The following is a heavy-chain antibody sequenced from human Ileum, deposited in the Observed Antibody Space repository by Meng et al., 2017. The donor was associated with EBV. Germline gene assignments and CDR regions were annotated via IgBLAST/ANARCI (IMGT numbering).Heavy chain of an antibody. CDR2: IYYRGNT. D-gene: IGHD4-17*01. CDR3: AIAYDYGDYEAFAY. Sequence: QRPLQESGPGLVKPSETLSLTCTVSGGSISTGNFYWGWIRQSPGKALECIGTIYYRGNTFYNPSLKSRLTISIDTSKNEFSLTLRSVTAADTALYYCAIAYDYGDYEAFAYWGPGSLVTVSS. CDR1: GGSISTGNFY. V-gene: IGHV4-39*07. J-gene: IGHJ4*02.